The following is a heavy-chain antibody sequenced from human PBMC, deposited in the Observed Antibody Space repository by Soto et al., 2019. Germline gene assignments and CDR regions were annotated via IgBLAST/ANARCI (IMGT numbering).Heavy chain of an antibody. Sequence: EVQLVESGGGLVQPGGSLRLSCAASGVTFSSYSMNWVRQAPGKGLEWVSYISSSSSTIYYADSVKGRFTISRDNAKNSLYLQMNSLRPEDTAVYYCARDILHRYDFWSGSSSYMDVWGKGTTVNVSS. CDR1: GVTFSSYS. CDR2: ISSSSSTI. D-gene: IGHD3-3*01. CDR3: ARDILHRYDFWSGSSSYMDV. J-gene: IGHJ6*03. V-gene: IGHV3-48*01.